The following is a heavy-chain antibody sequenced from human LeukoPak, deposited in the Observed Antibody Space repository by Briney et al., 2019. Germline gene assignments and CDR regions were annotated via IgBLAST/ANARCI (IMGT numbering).Heavy chain of an antibody. Sequence: SVKVSCKASGGTLSSYAISWVRQAPGQGLEWMGGIIPIFGTGNYAQKFQGRVTITADKSTSTAYMELSSLRSEDTAVYYCARDPDTASPMDVWGKGTTVTVSS. D-gene: IGHD5-18*01. J-gene: IGHJ6*04. CDR3: ARDPDTASPMDV. CDR2: IIPIFGTG. V-gene: IGHV1-69*06. CDR1: GGTLSSYA.